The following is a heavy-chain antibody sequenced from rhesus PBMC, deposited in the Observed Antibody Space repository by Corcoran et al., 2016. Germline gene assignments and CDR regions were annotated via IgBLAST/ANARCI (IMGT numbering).Heavy chain of an antibody. CDR3: ASNSGSYYYGY. Sequence: EVQLVESGGGLVQPGGSLRLSCAASGFTFSDHYMDWVRQAPGKGLEWVSSISSGSGSTTLYPDSVKGRFTISRDDAKNTVYLQMNSLRAVDTAVYYCASNSGSYYYGYWGQGALVTVSS. V-gene: IGHV3-110*02. J-gene: IGHJ1*01. CDR1: GFTFSDHY. D-gene: IGHD3-16*01. CDR2: ISSGSGSTT.